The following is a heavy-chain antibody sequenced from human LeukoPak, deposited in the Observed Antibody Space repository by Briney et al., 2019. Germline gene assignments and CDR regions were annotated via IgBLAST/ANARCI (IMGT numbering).Heavy chain of an antibody. CDR3: ASIVGYCSGGSCLVDY. CDR2: INPNSGGT. CDR1: GYTFTGYY. Sequence: GASVTVSCTASGYTFTGYYMHWVRQAPGQGLEWMGWINPNSGGTNYAQKFQGRVTMTRDTSISTAYMELSRLRSDDTAVYYCASIVGYCSGGSCLVDYWGQGTLVTVSS. J-gene: IGHJ4*02. D-gene: IGHD2-15*01. V-gene: IGHV1-2*02.